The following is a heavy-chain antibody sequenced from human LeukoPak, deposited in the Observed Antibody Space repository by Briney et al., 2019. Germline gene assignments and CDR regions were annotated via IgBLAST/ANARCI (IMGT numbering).Heavy chain of an antibody. CDR2: INPNSGGT. V-gene: IGHV1-2*02. CDR1: GYSFTGYY. Sequence: ASVKVSCKASGYSFTGYYMHWVRQAPGQGLEWVGCINPNSGGTDYAQKFQGRVTMTTDTSTSTACMELRSLRSDDTAVYYCARGYCGGDCYYYYYYYGMDVWGQGTTVTVSS. D-gene: IGHD2-21*02. CDR3: ARGYCGGDCYYYYYYYGMDV. J-gene: IGHJ6*02.